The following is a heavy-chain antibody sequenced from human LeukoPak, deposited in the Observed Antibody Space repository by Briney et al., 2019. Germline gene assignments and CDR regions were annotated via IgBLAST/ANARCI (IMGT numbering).Heavy chain of an antibody. CDR2: ISGSGGST. J-gene: IGHJ6*02. Sequence: QPGGSLRLSCAASGFTFSSYAMSWVRQAPGKGLEWVSAISGSGGSTYYADSVKGRFTISRDNSKNTLYLQMNSLRAEDTAVYYCARDRGAVAGPSYSYYYGMDVWGQGTTVTVSS. CDR1: GFTFSSYA. V-gene: IGHV3-23*01. CDR3: ARDRGAVAGPSYSYYYGMDV. D-gene: IGHD6-19*01.